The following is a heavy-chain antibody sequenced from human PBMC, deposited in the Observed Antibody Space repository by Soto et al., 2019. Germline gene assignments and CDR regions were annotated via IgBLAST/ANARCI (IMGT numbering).Heavy chain of an antibody. V-gene: IGHV4-4*02. J-gene: IGHJ6*02. Sequence: PSETLSLTCAVSGGSISSSNCWSCVRQPPGKGLEWIGEIYHSGSTNYNPSLKSRVTISVDKSKNQFSLKLCSVTAADTAVYYCARVLPGRSPTVYYYYYGMDVWGQGTTVTVTS. CDR3: ARVLPGRSPTVYYYYYGMDV. CDR2: IYHSGST. CDR1: GGSISSSNC.